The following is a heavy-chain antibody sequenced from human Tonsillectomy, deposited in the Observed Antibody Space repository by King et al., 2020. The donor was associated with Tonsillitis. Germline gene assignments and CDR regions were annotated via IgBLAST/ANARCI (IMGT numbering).Heavy chain of an antibody. CDR1: GFTFSRYG. V-gene: IGHV3-30*18. CDR3: AKDRQIVGVVIIFDY. CDR2: ISYDGSNK. D-gene: IGHD3-3*01. J-gene: IGHJ4*02. Sequence: QLVQSGGGVVQPGRSLRLSCAASGFTFSRYGMHWVRQAPGKGLEWVAVISYDGSNKYYADSVKGRFTISRDNSKNTLYLQMNSLRAEDTAVYYCAKDRQIVGVVIIFDYWGQGTLVTVSS.